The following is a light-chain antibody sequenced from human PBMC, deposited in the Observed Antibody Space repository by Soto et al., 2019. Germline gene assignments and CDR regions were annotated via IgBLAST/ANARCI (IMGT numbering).Light chain of an antibody. Sequence: EIVLTQSPGTLSLSPGERATLSCRASQSVSSSYLHWYQQKPGQAPRLLIYGASTRATGIPDRFSGGGSGTDFSLTISRLEPEDFAVYYCQQDGSSSVTFGGGTKVEIK. CDR2: GAS. CDR3: QQDGSSSVT. J-gene: IGKJ4*01. V-gene: IGKV3-20*01. CDR1: QSVSSSY.